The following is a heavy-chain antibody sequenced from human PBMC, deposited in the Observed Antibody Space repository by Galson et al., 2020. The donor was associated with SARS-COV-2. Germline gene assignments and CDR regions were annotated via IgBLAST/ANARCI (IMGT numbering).Heavy chain of an antibody. CDR1: GGSISSYY. Sequence: ETSATLSITCTVSGGSISSYYWSWIRQPPGKGLEWIGYIYYSGSTNYNPSLKSRVTISVDTSKNQFSLKLSSVTAADTAVYYCARFARGESYDSSGYYYDYWGQGTLVTVSS. CDR2: IYYSGST. V-gene: IGHV4-59*01. D-gene: IGHD3-22*01. J-gene: IGHJ4*02. CDR3: ARFARGESYDSSGYYYDY.